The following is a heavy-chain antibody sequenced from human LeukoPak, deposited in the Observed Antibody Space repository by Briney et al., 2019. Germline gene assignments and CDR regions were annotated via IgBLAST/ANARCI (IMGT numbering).Heavy chain of an antibody. CDR2: INAGNGNT. J-gene: IGHJ3*02. D-gene: IGHD3-22*01. Sequence: GASVKVSCKASGYTFTSYAMHWVRQAPGQRLEWMGWINAGNGNTKYSQKFQGRVTITRDTSASTAYMELSSLRSEDTAVYYCARVSYYDSSGYYDEDAFDIWAKGQWSPSLQ. CDR3: ARVSYYDSSGYYDEDAFDI. CDR1: GYTFTSYA. V-gene: IGHV1-3*01.